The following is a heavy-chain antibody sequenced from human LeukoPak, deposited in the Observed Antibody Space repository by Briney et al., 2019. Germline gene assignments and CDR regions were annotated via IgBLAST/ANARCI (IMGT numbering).Heavy chain of an antibody. J-gene: IGHJ5*02. CDR1: GYSFISYA. V-gene: IGHV1-3*03. Sequence: ASVKVSCKASGYSFISYAMHWVRQAPGQRLEWMGWINADNGNTKYSQEFQGRATLTRDMSTSTDYLELSSLRSEDTAVYYCARDNSVRDEAWWFNPWGQGTLVTVSS. CDR3: ARDNSVRDEAWWFNP. CDR2: INADNGNT. D-gene: IGHD5-24*01.